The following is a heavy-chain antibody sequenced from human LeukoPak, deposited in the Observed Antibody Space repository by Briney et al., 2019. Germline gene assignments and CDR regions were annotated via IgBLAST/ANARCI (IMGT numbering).Heavy chain of an antibody. CDR1: GYTFSSYG. CDR2: ISGNSGKT. V-gene: IGHV1-18*01. CDR3: ARNAGSYFEFAP. D-gene: IGHD1-26*01. J-gene: IGHJ5*02. Sequence: SVKLSCTTSGYTFSSYGLSWVRQAPGQGLEWMGWISGNSGKTHYAQKFQDRVTLTTDTSSTTAFMELRSLRSDDTAMYYCARNAGSYFEFAPWGQGTLVTVSS.